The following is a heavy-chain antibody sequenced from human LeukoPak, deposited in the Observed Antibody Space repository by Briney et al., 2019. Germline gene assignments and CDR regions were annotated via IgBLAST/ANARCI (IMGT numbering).Heavy chain of an antibody. V-gene: IGHV4-30-4*01. CDR1: GGSISSGDYY. J-gene: IGHJ4*02. Sequence: SETLSLTCTVSGGSISSGDYYWSWIRQPPGKGLEWIGYIYYSGSTYYNPSLKSRVTMSVDTSKNQFSLKLSSVTAADTAVYYCAREGGRCSSTSCYPNFDYWGQGTLVTVSS. CDR3: AREGGRCSSTSCYPNFDY. CDR2: IYYSGST. D-gene: IGHD2-2*01.